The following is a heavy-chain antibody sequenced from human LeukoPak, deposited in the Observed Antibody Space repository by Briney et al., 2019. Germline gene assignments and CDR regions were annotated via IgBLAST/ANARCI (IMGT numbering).Heavy chain of an antibody. V-gene: IGHV3-30*18. CDR3: ANSMVGAIHQLDY. CDR1: GFTFSSYG. CDR2: ISYDGSNK. Sequence: GRSLRLSCAASGFTFSSYGMHWVRQAPGKGLEWVAVISYDGSNKYYADSVKGRFTISRDNSKNTLYLQMNSLRAEDTAVYYCANSMVGAIHQLDYWGQGTLVTVSS. D-gene: IGHD1-26*01. J-gene: IGHJ4*02.